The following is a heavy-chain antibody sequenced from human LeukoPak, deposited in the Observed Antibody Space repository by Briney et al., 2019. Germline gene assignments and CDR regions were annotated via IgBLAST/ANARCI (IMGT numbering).Heavy chain of an antibody. J-gene: IGHJ4*02. D-gene: IGHD3-22*01. CDR2: ISSTSRSI. CDR3: ARDFHRRVYDSSGYSPY. V-gene: IGHV3-48*01. CDR1: GFPFSNYS. Sequence: GGSLRLSCVVSGFPFSNYSMNWVRQAPGKGLEWVSYISSTSRSIDYIDSVKGHFSISRDNAKNSLHLQMNSLRPEDTAVYYCARDFHRRVYDSSGYSPYWGQGTLVTVSS.